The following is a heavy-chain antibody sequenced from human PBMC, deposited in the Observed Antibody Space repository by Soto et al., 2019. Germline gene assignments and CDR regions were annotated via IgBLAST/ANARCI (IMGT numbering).Heavy chain of an antibody. J-gene: IGHJ4*02. CDR2: IYYSGST. V-gene: IGHV4-31*03. CDR3: ARSPPWIQLWLQPFRPYFDY. D-gene: IGHD5-18*01. Sequence: QVQLQESGPGLVKPSQTLSLTCTVSGGSISSGGYYWSWIRQHPGKGLEWIGYIYYSGSTYYNPSLKSRVTISVDTSKNQFSLKLSSVTAADTAVYYCARSPPWIQLWLQPFRPYFDYWGQGTLVTVSS. CDR1: GGSISSGGYY.